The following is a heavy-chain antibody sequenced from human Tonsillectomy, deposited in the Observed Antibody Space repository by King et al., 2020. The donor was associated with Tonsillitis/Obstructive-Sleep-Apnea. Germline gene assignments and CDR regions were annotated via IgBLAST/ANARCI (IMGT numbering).Heavy chain of an antibody. Sequence: QLVQSGGGVVQPGRSLRLSCAASGFTFSSYAMHWVRQAPGKGLEWVAVISYGGSIEYYADSVKGRFTISRDNSKNTFYLQMNSLRAEDTAVYYCARDLPIVVIPAAIKWGFDYWGQGTLVTVSS. V-gene: IGHV3-30*04. CDR1: GFTFSSYA. CDR2: ISYGGSIE. D-gene: IGHD2-2*02. J-gene: IGHJ4*02. CDR3: ARDLPIVVIPAAIKWGFDY.